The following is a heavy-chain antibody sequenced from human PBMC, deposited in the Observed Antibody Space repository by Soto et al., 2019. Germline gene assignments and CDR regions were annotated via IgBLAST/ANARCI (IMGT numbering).Heavy chain of an antibody. D-gene: IGHD3-16*01. J-gene: IGHJ4*02. CDR3: VTGNAWGVLLSY. Sequence: SYTLSLTCTASGGSICSSYWSWSRRPPGKGLEWIGYIDYSGSTYYNPSLKSRVTISLDTSKNQFSLSLSSVTAADTAVYYCVTGNAWGVLLSYWGQGILVTVS. CDR1: GGSICSSY. CDR2: IDYSGST. V-gene: IGHV4-59*12.